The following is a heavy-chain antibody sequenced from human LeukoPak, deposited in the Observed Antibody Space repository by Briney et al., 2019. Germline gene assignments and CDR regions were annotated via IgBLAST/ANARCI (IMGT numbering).Heavy chain of an antibody. D-gene: IGHD6-19*01. CDR3: ARDHGSQHSGAWYVFDY. Sequence: GGSLRLSCAASGFTFNHYAMSWVRQAPGKGLEWVSGINELGHTFYADSVKGRFTISKDNSKNTVFLQMNSLSGDDTAEYFCARDHGSQHSGAWYVFDYWGRGTLVTVSS. CDR1: GFTFNHYA. J-gene: IGHJ4*02. CDR2: INELGHT. V-gene: IGHV3-23*01.